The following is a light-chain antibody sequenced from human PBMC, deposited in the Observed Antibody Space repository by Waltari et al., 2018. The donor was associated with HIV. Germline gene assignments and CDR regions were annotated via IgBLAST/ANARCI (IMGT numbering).Light chain of an antibody. CDR1: SSNIGSPYD. CDR3: QSYDSDLSSPV. CDR2: TSD. Sequence: QSVLTQPPSVSGAPGQRVTISCTGNSSNIGSPYDVPWYLQTPGSAPKLLNTSDSRPSGVPVRFSGSGSCTSASLAITALRTEDEGTYYCQSYDSDLSSPVFGGGTELTVL. V-gene: IGLV1-40*01. J-gene: IGLJ3*02.